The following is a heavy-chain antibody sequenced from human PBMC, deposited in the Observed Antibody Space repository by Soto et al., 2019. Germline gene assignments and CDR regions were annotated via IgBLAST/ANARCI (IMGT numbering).Heavy chain of an antibody. D-gene: IGHD5-12*01. Sequence: SETLCLTCTVSGGSISSYYWSWIRQPPGKGLEWIGYIYYSGSTNYNPSLKSRVTISVDTSKNQFSLKLSSVTAADTAVYYCAVDIVATIPRDYYYYGMDVWGQGTTVTVSS. CDR3: AVDIVATIPRDYYYYGMDV. CDR1: GGSISSYY. CDR2: IYYSGST. V-gene: IGHV4-59*08. J-gene: IGHJ6*02.